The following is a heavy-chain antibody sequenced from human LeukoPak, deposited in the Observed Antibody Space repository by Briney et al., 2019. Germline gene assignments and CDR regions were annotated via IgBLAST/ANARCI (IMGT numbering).Heavy chain of an antibody. J-gene: IGHJ4*02. CDR1: GFTFSRSW. CDR3: VRALASPDDY. V-gene: IGHV3-74*01. Sequence: GGSLRLSCAASGFTFSRSWMHWVRQAPGKGLVWVSRSNDDGSTTNYADSVKGRFTISRDNSKNTLYLQMNSLRGEDTAVYYCVRALASPDDYWGQGTLVAVSS. CDR2: SNDDGSTT.